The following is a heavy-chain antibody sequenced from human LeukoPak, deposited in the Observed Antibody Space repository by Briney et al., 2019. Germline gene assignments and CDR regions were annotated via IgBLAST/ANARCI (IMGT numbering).Heavy chain of an antibody. CDR2: IYTSGST. J-gene: IGHJ6*03. CDR1: GGSTSAYY. Sequence: SETLSLTCTVSGGSTSAYYWSWIRQPAGKGLEWIGRIYTSGSTNYNPSLKSRVTMSVDTSKNQFSLKLSSVTAADTAVYYCARAPNPLAYYYYMDVWGKGNTVTVSS. D-gene: IGHD3-3*02. V-gene: IGHV4-4*07. CDR3: ARAPNPLAYYYYMDV.